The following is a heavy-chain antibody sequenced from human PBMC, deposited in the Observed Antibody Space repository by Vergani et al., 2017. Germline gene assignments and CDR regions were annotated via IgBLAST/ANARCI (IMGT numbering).Heavy chain of an antibody. CDR3: AKVGRSEVAGTFGAFDI. Sequence: VQLVESGGGVVQPGRSLRLSCAASGFTFSSYAMHWVRQAPGKGLEWVSYISSSGTIVYYADSVKGRFTISRDNAKNSLYLQMNSLRAEDTAVYYCAKVGRSEVAGTFGAFDIWGQGTMVTVSS. CDR2: ISSSGTIV. V-gene: IGHV3-48*03. D-gene: IGHD6-19*01. CDR1: GFTFSSYA. J-gene: IGHJ3*02.